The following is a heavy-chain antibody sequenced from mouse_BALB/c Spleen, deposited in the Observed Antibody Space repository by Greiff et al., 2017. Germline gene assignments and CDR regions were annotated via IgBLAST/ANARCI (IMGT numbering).Heavy chain of an antibody. Sequence: QVHVKQSGPELVKPGASVKISCKASGYTFTDYYINWVKQKPGQGLEWIGWIYPGSGNTKYNEKFKGKATLTVDTSSSTAYMQLSSLTSEDTAVYFCARGGYYGNYGWFAYWGQGTLVTVSA. D-gene: IGHD2-1*01. CDR3: ARGGYYGNYGWFAY. J-gene: IGHJ3*01. CDR1: GYTFTDYY. V-gene: IGHV1-84*02. CDR2: IYPGSGNT.